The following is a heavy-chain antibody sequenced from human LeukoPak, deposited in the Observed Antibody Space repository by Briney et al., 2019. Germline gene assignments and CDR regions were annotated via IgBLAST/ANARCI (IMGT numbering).Heavy chain of an antibody. Sequence: PSETLSLICTVSGASISSGDYHWTWIRQPPGKGLEWIGYIYSSGSTYHDPSLKSRVSISVDTSKNHFSLQLTSVTAADTAVYYCATRFSGRPFDPWGQGTLVTASS. J-gene: IGHJ5*02. CDR2: IYSSGST. V-gene: IGHV4-30-4*08. D-gene: IGHD1-26*01. CDR3: ATRFSGRPFDP. CDR1: GASISSGDYH.